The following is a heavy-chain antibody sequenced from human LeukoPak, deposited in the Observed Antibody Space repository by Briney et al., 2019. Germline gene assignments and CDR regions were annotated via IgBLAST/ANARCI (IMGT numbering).Heavy chain of an antibody. CDR1: GGSISSYY. V-gene: IGHV4-4*07. J-gene: IGHJ5*02. CDR3: ARGGYSYGSRWFDP. CDR2: IYTSGNT. Sequence: SETLSLTCTVSGGSISSYYWSWIRQPAGKGLEWIGRIYTSGNTNYNPSLKSRVTMSVDTSKNQFSLKLSSVTAADTAVYYCARGGYSYGSRWFDPWGQGTLVTVSS. D-gene: IGHD5-18*01.